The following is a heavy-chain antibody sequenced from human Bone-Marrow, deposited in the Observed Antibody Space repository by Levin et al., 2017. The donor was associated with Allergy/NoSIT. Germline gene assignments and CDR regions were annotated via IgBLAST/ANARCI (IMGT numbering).Heavy chain of an antibody. Sequence: SQTLSLTCVISGDSVSSNTAAWNWIRQSPSRGLEWLARTYYRSSWYSDFAVSVKSRITIRPDTSKNQFSLHLNSVTPEDTAVYYCARDRMGIPLAGRFYYYGMDVWGQGTTVTVSS. CDR2: TYYRSSWYS. D-gene: IGHD6-19*01. J-gene: IGHJ6*02. CDR1: GDSVSSNTAA. CDR3: ARDRMGIPLAGRFYYYGMDV. V-gene: IGHV6-1*01.